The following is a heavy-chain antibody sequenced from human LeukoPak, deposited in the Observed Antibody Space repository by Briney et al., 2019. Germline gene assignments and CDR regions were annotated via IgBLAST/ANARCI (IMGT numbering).Heavy chain of an antibody. J-gene: IGHJ4*02. Sequence: PGASLRLSCAASGFTFSNYAMSWVRQAPGKGLEWVSGISGSGGGTYYADSVKGRFPISRDNFKNTLHLRMNSLRAEETAVYYCAKGTASGSYPRMYYFDYWGQGTLVTVSS. D-gene: IGHD1-26*01. CDR2: ISGSGGGT. CDR3: AKGTASGSYPRMYYFDY. V-gene: IGHV3-23*01. CDR1: GFTFSNYA.